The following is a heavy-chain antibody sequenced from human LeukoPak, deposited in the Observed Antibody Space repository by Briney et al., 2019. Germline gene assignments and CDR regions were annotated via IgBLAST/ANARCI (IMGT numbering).Heavy chain of an antibody. CDR2: IKEDGSET. J-gene: IGHJ4*02. V-gene: IGHV3-7*03. D-gene: IGHD3-10*01. Sequence: GGSLRLSCAASGLIFSNYWMTWVRQAPGKGLEGVANIKEDGSETYYVDAVKGRFTISRDNDKNTLYLQMNSLRAEDTAVYYCEAYGSVWGQGTLVIVSS. CDR3: EAYGSV. CDR1: GLIFSNYW.